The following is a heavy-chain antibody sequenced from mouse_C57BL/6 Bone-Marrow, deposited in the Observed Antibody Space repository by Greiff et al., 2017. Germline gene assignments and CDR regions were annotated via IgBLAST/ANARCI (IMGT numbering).Heavy chain of an antibody. CDR2: IYPRSGNT. D-gene: IGHD1-1*01. V-gene: IGHV1-81*01. J-gene: IGHJ4*01. Sequence: QVQLQQSGAELARPGASVKLSCKASGYTFTSYGISWVKQRTGQGLEWIGEIYPRSGNTYYNEKFKGKATLSADKSSSTAYMELRSLTSEDSAFYFCASHYYGSTLDYWVQGTSVTVSS. CDR3: ASHYYGSTLDY. CDR1: GYTFTSYG.